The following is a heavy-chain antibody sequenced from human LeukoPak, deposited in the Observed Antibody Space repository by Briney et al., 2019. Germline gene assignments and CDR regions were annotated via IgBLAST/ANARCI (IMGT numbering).Heavy chain of an antibody. CDR3: ARDSSSSHDY. CDR1: GGSFSGYY. Sequence: SETLSLTCAVYGGSFSGYYWSWIRQPPGKGLEWIGEINHSGSTNYNPSLKSRVTISVDTSKNQFSLKLSSVTAADTAVYYCARDSSSSHDYWGQGTLVTVSS. J-gene: IGHJ4*02. V-gene: IGHV4-34*01. CDR2: INHSGST. D-gene: IGHD6-6*01.